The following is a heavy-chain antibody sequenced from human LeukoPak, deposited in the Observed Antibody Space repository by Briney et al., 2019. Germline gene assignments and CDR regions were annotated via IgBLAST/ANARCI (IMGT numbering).Heavy chain of an antibody. V-gene: IGHV3-23*01. Sequence: GGSLRLSCAASGFTFSSYAMSWVRQAPGKGLEWVSAISGSGGSTYYADSVKGRFTISRDNSKNTLYLQMNSLRAEDTAVYYCAKDSGRYYYYGMDVWGQGTTVTVSS. CDR2: ISGSGGST. CDR1: GFTFSSYA. D-gene: IGHD1-14*01. CDR3: AKDSGRYYYYGMDV. J-gene: IGHJ6*02.